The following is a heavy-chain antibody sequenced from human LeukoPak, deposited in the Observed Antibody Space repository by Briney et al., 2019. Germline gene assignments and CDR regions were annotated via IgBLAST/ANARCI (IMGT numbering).Heavy chain of an antibody. CDR2: ISDKGDST. CDR1: GFTFIYRD. V-gene: IGHV3-23*01. D-gene: IGHD2/OR15-2a*01. Sequence: GGSLRLSCAASGFTFIYRDMTWVRQAPGKGLEWVSAISDKGDSTYYADSVKGRFTISRDNSKNTLYLQMHTLRAEDTAVYYCARIDGPTVFTYYMDLWGKGTTVTVAS. CDR3: ARIDGPTVFTYYMDL. J-gene: IGHJ6*03.